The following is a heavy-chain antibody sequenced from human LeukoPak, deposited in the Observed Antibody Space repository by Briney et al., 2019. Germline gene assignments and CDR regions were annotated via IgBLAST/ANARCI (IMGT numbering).Heavy chain of an antibody. V-gene: IGHV1-18*01. D-gene: IGHD2-8*02. J-gene: IGHJ4*02. Sequence: ASVKVSCKASGYTFSSFGISWVRQAPGQGLEWMGWISVYNGNIYYAQKLQGRVSMTTDTSTSTAYMELRSLRSDDTAVYFCARDRSTGFAYWGQGTLVTVSS. CDR2: ISVYNGNI. CDR1: GYTFSSFG. CDR3: ARDRSTGFAY.